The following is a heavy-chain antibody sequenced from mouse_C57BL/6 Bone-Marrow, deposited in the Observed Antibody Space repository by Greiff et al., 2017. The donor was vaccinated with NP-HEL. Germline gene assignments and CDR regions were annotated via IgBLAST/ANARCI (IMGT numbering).Heavy chain of an antibody. CDR2: ISSGGSYT. D-gene: IGHD4-1*01. CDR3: ARHLTGAWFAY. Sequence: EVNVVESGGDLVKPGGSLKLSCAASGFTFSSYGMSWVRQTPDKRLEWVATISSGGSYTYYPESVKGRFTMSRDNAKNTQYLQMSSLKSEDTAMYYCARHLTGAWFAYWGQGTLVTVSA. J-gene: IGHJ3*01. CDR1: GFTFSSYG. V-gene: IGHV5-6*01.